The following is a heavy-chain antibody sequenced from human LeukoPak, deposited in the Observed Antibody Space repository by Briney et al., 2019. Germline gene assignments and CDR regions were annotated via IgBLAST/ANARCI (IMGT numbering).Heavy chain of an antibody. CDR1: GGSISSGGYS. CDR3: ARGPNKLGRSWYFDL. CDR2: IYHSGST. Sequence: SETLSLTCAVSGGSISSGGYSWSWIRQPPGKGLEWIGYIYHSGSTNYNPSLKSRVTISVDTSKNQFSLKLSSVTAADTAVYYCARGPNKLGRSWYFDLWGRGTLVTVSS. V-gene: IGHV4-30-2*01. D-gene: IGHD1/OR15-1a*01. J-gene: IGHJ2*01.